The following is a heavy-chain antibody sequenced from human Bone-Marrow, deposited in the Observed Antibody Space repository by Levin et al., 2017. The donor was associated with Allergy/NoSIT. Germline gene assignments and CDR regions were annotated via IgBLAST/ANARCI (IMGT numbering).Heavy chain of an antibody. D-gene: IGHD6-6*01. V-gene: IGHV1-46*01. CDR3: ARADINPEYSSTWYFDY. J-gene: IGHJ4*02. CDR1: GYTFTSNY. Sequence: EASVKVSCKASGYTFTSNYMHWVRQAPGQGLEWMGGINPSGGSTNYAQMFQGRVTMTRDTSTSTVYMELSSLRFEDTAVYYCARADINPEYSSTWYFDYWGQGTLVTVSS. CDR2: INPSGGST.